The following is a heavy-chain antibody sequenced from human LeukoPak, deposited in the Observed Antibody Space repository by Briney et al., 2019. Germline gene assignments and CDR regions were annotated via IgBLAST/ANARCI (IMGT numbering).Heavy chain of an antibody. CDR3: AKKMYGSDYAFDI. V-gene: IGHV3-23*01. J-gene: IGHJ3*02. CDR1: GFTFRSYA. D-gene: IGHD3-10*01. Sequence: GGSLRLSCGASGFTFRSYAMSWVRQAPGKGLEWVSAISGSGGSTYYADSVKGRFTISRDNSKNTLYPQMNSLRAEDTAVYYCAKKMYGSDYAFDIWGQGTMVTVSS. CDR2: ISGSGGST.